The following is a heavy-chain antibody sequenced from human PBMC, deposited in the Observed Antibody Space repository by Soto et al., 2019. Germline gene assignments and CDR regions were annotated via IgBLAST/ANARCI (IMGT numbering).Heavy chain of an antibody. D-gene: IGHD3-10*01. Sequence: QVQLVQSGAEVKKPGSSVKVSCKASGGTFSSYTISWVRQAPGQGLEWMGRIIPILGIANYAQKFQGRVTMTAAKSTSTAYMELSSLRSEDTAVYYCAREGITMVRGGGDAFDIWGQGTMVTVSS. J-gene: IGHJ3*02. V-gene: IGHV1-69*08. CDR2: IIPILGIA. CDR1: GGTFSSYT. CDR3: AREGITMVRGGGDAFDI.